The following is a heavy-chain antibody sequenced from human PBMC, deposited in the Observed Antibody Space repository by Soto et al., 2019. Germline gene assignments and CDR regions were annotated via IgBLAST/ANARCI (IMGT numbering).Heavy chain of an antibody. CDR1: GYTFTSYY. CDR2: INPSSGST. CDR3: ARDLALKYYFDY. J-gene: IGHJ4*02. Sequence: QAQLVQSGAEVKKPGASVKVSCKASGYTFTSYYMHWVRQAPGQGLEWMGIINPSSGSTSYAQKFQGRVAMTRDTSTSTVYMELSSLRSEDTAVYYCARDLALKYYFDYWGQGTLVTVSS. V-gene: IGHV1-46*01.